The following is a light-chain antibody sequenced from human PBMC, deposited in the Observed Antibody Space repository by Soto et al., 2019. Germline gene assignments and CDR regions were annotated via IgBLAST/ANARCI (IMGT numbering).Light chain of an antibody. CDR1: SSDVGSYNL. CDR3: CSYAGSSTGV. J-gene: IGLJ2*01. V-gene: IGLV2-23*01. Sequence: QSALTQPASVSGSPGQSITISCTGTSSDVGSYNLVSWYQQHPGKAPKLIFYDSSKRPSGVSNRFSGSTSGNTASLTISGLQAEDEADYCCCSYAGSSTGVFGGGTKLTVL. CDR2: DSS.